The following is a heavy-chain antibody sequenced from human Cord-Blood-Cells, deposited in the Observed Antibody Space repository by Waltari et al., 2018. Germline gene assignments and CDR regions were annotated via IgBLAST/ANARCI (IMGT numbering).Heavy chain of an antibody. D-gene: IGHD2-2*01. CDR1: GYTFTGYY. V-gene: IGHV1-2*02. J-gene: IGHJ4*02. CDR3: ARDGYCSSTSCRYYFDY. Sequence: QVQLVQSGAEVKKPGASVKVSCKASGYTFTGYYMHWVRQAPGQGLEWMGWINPNSGGTNYAQKFQGRVTMTRDTSISTAYMELSRRRSDDTAVYYCARDGYCSSTSCRYYFDYWGQGTLVTVSS. CDR2: INPNSGGT.